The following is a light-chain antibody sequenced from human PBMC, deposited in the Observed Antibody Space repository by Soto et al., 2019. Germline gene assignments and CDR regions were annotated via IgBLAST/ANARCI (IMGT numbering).Light chain of an antibody. Sequence: HSVLTQPPSASGTPGQTVTISCSGSSSNIGSNTGNWYQQLPVTAPKLLIYTNNQRPSGVPDRFSGSKSGTSASLAISGLQSEDEADYYCAAWDDSLNGWVFGGGTKLTVL. CDR2: TNN. J-gene: IGLJ3*02. CDR1: SSNIGSNT. CDR3: AAWDDSLNGWV. V-gene: IGLV1-44*01.